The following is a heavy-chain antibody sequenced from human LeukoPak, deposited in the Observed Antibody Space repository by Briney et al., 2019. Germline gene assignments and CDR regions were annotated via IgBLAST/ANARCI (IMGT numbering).Heavy chain of an antibody. CDR1: GFTFKTYA. D-gene: IGHD3-10*01. CDR2: IGGSGFDT. J-gene: IGHJ4*02. CDR3: AKEAGWVGSSIT. V-gene: IGHV3-23*01. Sequence: GGSLRLSCAASGFTFKTYAMSWVRQAPGKGLEWVSTIGGSGFDTYYADSVKGRFTISRDNSKNTLYLQMNSLRAEDTAVYYCAKEAGWVGSSITWGQGTLVTVSS.